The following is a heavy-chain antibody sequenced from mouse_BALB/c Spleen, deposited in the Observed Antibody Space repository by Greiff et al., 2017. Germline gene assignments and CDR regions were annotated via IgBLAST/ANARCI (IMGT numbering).Heavy chain of an antibody. J-gene: IGHJ2*01. D-gene: IGHD1-1*01. Sequence: VQLQQSGAELVRPGASVTLSCKASGYTFTDYEMHWVKQTPVHGLEWIGAIDPETGGTAYNQKFKGKATLTADKSSSTAYMELRSLTSEDSAVYYCTRRGYYGSSYYFDYWGQGTTLTVSS. CDR2: IDPETGGT. V-gene: IGHV1-15*01. CDR1: GYTFTDYE. CDR3: TRRGYYGSSYYFDY.